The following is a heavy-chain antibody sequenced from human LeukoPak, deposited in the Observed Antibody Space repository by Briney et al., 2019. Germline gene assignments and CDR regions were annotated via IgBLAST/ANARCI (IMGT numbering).Heavy chain of an antibody. CDR2: IYHSGST. V-gene: IGHV4-30-2*01. CDR3: ARDRTLLTYYDFWSGYPKENWFDP. J-gene: IGHJ5*02. Sequence: PSQTLSLTCTVSGGSISSGGYYWSWIRQPPGKGLEWIGYIYHSGSTYYNPSLKSRVTISVDRSKNQFSLKLSSVTAADTAVYYCARDRTLLTYYDFWSGYPKENWFDPWGQGTLVTVSS. CDR1: GGSISSGGYY. D-gene: IGHD3-3*01.